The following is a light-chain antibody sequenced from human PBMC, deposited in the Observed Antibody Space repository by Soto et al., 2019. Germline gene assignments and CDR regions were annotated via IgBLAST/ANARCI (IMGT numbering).Light chain of an antibody. CDR1: SSDVGGYKY. J-gene: IGLJ3*02. CDR2: EVS. Sequence: QSVLTQPASVSGSPGQSITISCTGTSSDVGGYKYVSWYQQHPGKAPKVIIYEVSNRPSGVSNRFSGSKSGNTASLTISGLQAEDEADYYCSSYTSSSTLGVFGGGTKLTV. CDR3: SSYTSSSTLGV. V-gene: IGLV2-14*01.